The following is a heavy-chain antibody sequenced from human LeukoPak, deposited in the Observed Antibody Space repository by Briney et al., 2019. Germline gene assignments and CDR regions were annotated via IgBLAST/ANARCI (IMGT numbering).Heavy chain of an antibody. J-gene: IGHJ6*03. Sequence: ASVKVSCKASGYTFSTYGISWVRQAPGQGLEWMGWISAYNGNTNYAQKLQGRVTMTTDTSTSTAYMELRSLRSDDTAVYYCARYTSGRLNPGFYHYYMDVWGKGTTLTVSS. D-gene: IGHD6-19*01. CDR1: GYTFSTYG. V-gene: IGHV1-18*01. CDR3: ARYTSGRLNPGFYHYYMDV. CDR2: ISAYNGNT.